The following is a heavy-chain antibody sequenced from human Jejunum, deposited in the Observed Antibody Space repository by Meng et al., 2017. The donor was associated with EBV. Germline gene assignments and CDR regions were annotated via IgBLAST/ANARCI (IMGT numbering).Heavy chain of an antibody. CDR1: GDNVSSTSAA. CDR2: TYYRSKWYN. J-gene: IGHJ4*02. V-gene: IGHV6-1*02. CDR3: ARETTGGYYFDY. Sequence: VQRPPSGPCVVNPSQDLSASLAISGDNVSSTSAAWNWISPSPSRGLEWLGRTYYRSKWYNDYAQSVKSRLTINPDTSKNQFSLQLNSVTPEDTAVYFCARETTGGYYFDYWGQGTLVTVSS. D-gene: IGHD1-1*01.